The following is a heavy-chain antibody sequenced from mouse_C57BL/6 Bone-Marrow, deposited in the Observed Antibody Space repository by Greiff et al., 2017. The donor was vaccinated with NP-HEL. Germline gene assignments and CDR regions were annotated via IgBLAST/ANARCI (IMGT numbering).Heavy chain of an antibody. J-gene: IGHJ4*01. D-gene: IGHD1-1*01. CDR2: ISSGRSTI. CDR1: GFTFSDYG. CDR3: ARRVRFYAMDY. V-gene: IGHV5-17*01. Sequence: EVQLVESGGGLVKPGGSLKLSCAASGFTFSDYGMHWVRQAPGKGLEWVAYISSGRSTIYYADTVKGRFTISRDNAKNTLFLQMTRLRSEDTAMYYCARRVRFYAMDYWGQGTSVTVSS.